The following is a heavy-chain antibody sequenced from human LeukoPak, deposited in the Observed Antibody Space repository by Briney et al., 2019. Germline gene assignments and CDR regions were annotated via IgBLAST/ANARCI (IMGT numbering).Heavy chain of an antibody. V-gene: IGHV4-34*01. CDR3: ARRTTGTGLLGWFDP. Sequence: PSETLSLTCAVYGGSFSGYYWSWIRQPPGKGLEWIGEINHSGSTNYNPSLKSRVTISVDTSKNQFSLKLSSVTAADTAVYYCARRTTGTGLLGWFDPWGQGTLVTVSS. J-gene: IGHJ5*02. D-gene: IGHD3-9*01. CDR1: GGSFSGYY. CDR2: INHSGST.